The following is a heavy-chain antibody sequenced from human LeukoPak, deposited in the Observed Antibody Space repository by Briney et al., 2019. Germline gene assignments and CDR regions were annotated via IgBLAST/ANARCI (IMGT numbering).Heavy chain of an antibody. CDR3: AAQPYSSSWYGGFDY. CDR1: GGSISNYY. D-gene: IGHD6-13*01. J-gene: IGHJ4*02. CDR2: IYHSGST. Sequence: SETLSLTCSVSGGSISNYYWNWIRQTPGKGLEWIGYIYHSGSTYYNPSLKSRVTISVDTSKNQFSLKLSSVTAADTAVYYCAAQPYSSSWYGGFDYWGQGTLVTVSS. V-gene: IGHV4-59*08.